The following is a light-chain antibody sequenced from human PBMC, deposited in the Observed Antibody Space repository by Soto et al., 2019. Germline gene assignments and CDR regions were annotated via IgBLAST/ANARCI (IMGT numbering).Light chain of an antibody. J-gene: IGLJ1*01. Sequence: QSVLTQPTSVSGSPGQSITISCTGNHNDIGTYDYVSWYQQHPGRAPRLLIYGVTTRPSGISDRFSASKSGLTASLTISGLQPEDEADYYCSSYTSSSTRVFGTGTKVTVL. CDR2: GVT. V-gene: IGLV2-14*03. CDR3: SSYTSSSTRV. CDR1: HNDIGTYDY.